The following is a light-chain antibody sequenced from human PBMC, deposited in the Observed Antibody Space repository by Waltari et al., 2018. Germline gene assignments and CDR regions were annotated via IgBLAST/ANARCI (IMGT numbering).Light chain of an antibody. V-gene: IGLV7-46*01. CDR1: TGAVTTGHY. CDR2: DTS. J-gene: IGLJ2*01. Sequence: QAVVTQEPSLTVSPGGTVTLTCGSSTGAVTTGHYPYWFQQKSGRAPRTLISDTSNKHSWTPARCSGSLLGGKSALTLSGAQPEDEAEYYCLLSYSGARVFGGGTKLTVL. CDR3: LLSYSGARV.